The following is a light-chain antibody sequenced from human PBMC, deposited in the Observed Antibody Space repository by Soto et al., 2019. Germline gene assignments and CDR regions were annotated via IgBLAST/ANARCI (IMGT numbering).Light chain of an antibody. J-gene: IGLJ3*02. CDR1: SSNIGGNS. CDR2: DDN. Sequence: QSVMTQPPSVSAAPGQKVTISCSGSSSNIGGNSVSWYQQLPGTAPKLLIYDDNKRPSGIPDRFSGSKSGTSATLGITGFQSGDEADYYCAAWDDSLNGRVFGGGTKLTVL. V-gene: IGLV1-51*01. CDR3: AAWDDSLNGRV.